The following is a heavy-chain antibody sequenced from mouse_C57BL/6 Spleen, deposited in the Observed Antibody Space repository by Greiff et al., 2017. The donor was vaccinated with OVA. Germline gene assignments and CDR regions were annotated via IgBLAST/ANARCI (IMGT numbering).Heavy chain of an antibody. Sequence: QVQLQQPGAELVKPGASVKLSCKASGYTFTSYWMQWVKQRPGQGLEWIGEIDPSDSYTNYNQKFKGKATLTVDTSSSTAYMQLSSLLTEDYAVYYCARSGYDYGYFDYWGQGTTLTVSS. CDR3: ARSGYDYGYFDY. V-gene: IGHV1-50*01. CDR1: GYTFTSYW. J-gene: IGHJ2*01. D-gene: IGHD2-4*01. CDR2: IDPSDSYT.